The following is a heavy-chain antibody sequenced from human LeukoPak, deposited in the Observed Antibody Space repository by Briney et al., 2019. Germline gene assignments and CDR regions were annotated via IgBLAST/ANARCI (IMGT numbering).Heavy chain of an antibody. J-gene: IGHJ4*02. CDR1: GYTFTSYG. D-gene: IGHD6-13*01. V-gene: IGHV1-18*01. Sequence: ASVKVSCKASGYTFTSYGISWVRQAPGQGLEWMGWVSAYNGNTNYAQKLQGRVTMTTDTSTSTAYMELRSLRSDDTAVYYCARDSGYSSSWFSSDYWGQGTLVTVSS. CDR2: VSAYNGNT. CDR3: ARDSGYSSSWFSSDY.